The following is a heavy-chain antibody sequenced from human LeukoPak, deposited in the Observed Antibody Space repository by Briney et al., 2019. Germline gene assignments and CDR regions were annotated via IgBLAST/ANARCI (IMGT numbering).Heavy chain of an antibody. CDR1: GGSISSCY. CDR3: ARGDIAAREYYFDY. V-gene: IGHV4-59*12. D-gene: IGHD6-13*01. J-gene: IGHJ4*02. CDR2: IYYSGTT. Sequence: SETLSLTCTVSGGSISSCYWSWIRQPPGKGLEWIGYIYYSGTTNYNPSLKSRVTISVDTSKNQFSLKLSSVTAADTAVYYCARGDIAAREYYFDYWGQGTLVTVSS.